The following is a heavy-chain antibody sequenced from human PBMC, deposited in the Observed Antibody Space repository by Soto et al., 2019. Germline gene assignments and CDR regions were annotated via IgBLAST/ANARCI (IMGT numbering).Heavy chain of an antibody. CDR1: GFTFSIYE. J-gene: IGHJ4*02. CDR2: LLYDGSNK. Sequence: QVQLVESGGGVVQPGRSLRLSCAASGFTFSIYEMHWFRQAPGKGLEWVAVLLYDGSNKYYADSVEGRFTISRDISKSTLYLQMDSLKTEDSAVYYWARGGNRKFDYWGRGTLVAVSS. D-gene: IGHD1-26*01. V-gene: IGHV3-30-3*01. CDR3: ARGGNRKFDY.